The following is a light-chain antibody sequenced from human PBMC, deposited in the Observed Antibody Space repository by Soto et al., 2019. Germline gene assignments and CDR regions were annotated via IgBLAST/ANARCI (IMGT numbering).Light chain of an antibody. CDR3: QQYGSSPSA. J-gene: IGKJ1*01. V-gene: IGKV3-20*01. CDR1: QRVTSNY. CDR2: GAS. Sequence: EIVLTQSPGTLSLSPGERATLYCRASQRVTSNYLAWYQQRPGQAPRLLIYGASSRATGIPDRFSGSGSGTDFTLTISRLEPEDFAVYYCQQYGSSPSAFGQGTKVDI.